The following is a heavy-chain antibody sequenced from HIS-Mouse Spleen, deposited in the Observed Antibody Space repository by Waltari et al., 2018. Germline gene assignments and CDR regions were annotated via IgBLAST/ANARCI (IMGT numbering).Heavy chain of an antibody. V-gene: IGHV1-2*02. CDR2: INPNSGGT. Sequence: QVQLVQSGAEVKKPGASVKVSCKASGYTFPGYYMHWGRQAPGQGLEWMGWINPNSGGTNYAQKFQGRVTMTRDTSISTAYMELSRLRSDDTAVYYCARDYYGSGSYYYYYGMDVWGQGTTVTVSS. J-gene: IGHJ6*02. CDR1: GYTFPGYY. D-gene: IGHD3-10*01. CDR3: ARDYYGSGSYYYYYGMDV.